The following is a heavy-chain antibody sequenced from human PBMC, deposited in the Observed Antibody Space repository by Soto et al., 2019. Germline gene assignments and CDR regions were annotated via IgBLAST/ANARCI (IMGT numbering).Heavy chain of an antibody. Sequence: LRLSCAASGFTSSAYWMTWVRQAPGKGLEWVANINPDGSDKYYVDSVKGRFTISRDNAKNSLYLQMNSLRAEDTALYYCARFLDMWGQGTMVTVSS. J-gene: IGHJ3*02. CDR2: INPDGSDK. CDR3: ARFLDM. CDR1: GFTSSAYW. V-gene: IGHV3-7*01.